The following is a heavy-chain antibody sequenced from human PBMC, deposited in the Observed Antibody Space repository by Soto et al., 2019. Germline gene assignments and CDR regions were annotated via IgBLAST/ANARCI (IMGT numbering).Heavy chain of an antibody. J-gene: IGHJ3*02. V-gene: IGHV3-23*01. CDR2: ISGDGLST. CDR1: GSTFTDFT. CDR3: ARRPDAFDI. Sequence: EVQLLESGGGLVQPGGSLRHSCAGSGSTFTDFTMTWVRQAPGKGLEWVSAISGDGLSTYYAGSVKGRFTISRDNSKTTLYLQMNSLRAEDTAVYYCARRPDAFDIWGRGTMVTVSS.